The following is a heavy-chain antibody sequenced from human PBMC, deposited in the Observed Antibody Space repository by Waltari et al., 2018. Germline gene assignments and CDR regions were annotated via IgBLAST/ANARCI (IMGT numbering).Heavy chain of an antibody. CDR3: ARVYCVGDCYSGRDYYYYMDV. J-gene: IGHJ6*03. CDR2: INHSGST. D-gene: IGHD2-21*01. V-gene: IGHV4-34*01. Sequence: QVQLQQWGAGLLKPSETLSLTCAVYGGSFSGYYWSWIRQPPGKGLEWIGEINHSGSTNYNPSLKSRVTISVDTSKNQFSLKLSSVTAADTAVYYCARVYCVGDCYSGRDYYYYMDVWGKGTTVTVSS. CDR1: GGSFSGYY.